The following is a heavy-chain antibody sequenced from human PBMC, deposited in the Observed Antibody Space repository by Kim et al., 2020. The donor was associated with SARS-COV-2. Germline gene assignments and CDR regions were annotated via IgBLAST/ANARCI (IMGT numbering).Heavy chain of an antibody. CDR3: ARDCGGDCYPLLYGMDV. V-gene: IGHV3-48*02. Sequence: SLILSFSASGFTFSSYSMNWVRQAPGKGMEWVSYISSSSSTIYYADSVKGRFTISRDSAKNSLYLQMNSLRDEDTAVYSCARDCGGDCYPLLYGMDVLGQGTTVPVSS. CDR1: GFTFSSYS. J-gene: IGHJ6*01. D-gene: IGHD2-21*02. CDR2: ISSSSSTI.